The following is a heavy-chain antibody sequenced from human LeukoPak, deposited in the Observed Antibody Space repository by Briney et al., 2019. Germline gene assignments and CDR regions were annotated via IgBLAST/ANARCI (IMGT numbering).Heavy chain of an antibody. D-gene: IGHD4-23*01. V-gene: IGHV4-39*01. CDR1: GALITKSPFY. J-gene: IGHJ4*02. CDR3: ARRSDLGGSSDS. Sequence: PSGTLSLTCTVSGALITKSPFYWGWIRQTLGKGLEWIGNIFYSGVTYYNPSLKSRVSISVDTSNNQFSLTLSSVTAADTAVYFCARRSDLGGSSDSWGQGILVTVSA. CDR2: IFYSGVT.